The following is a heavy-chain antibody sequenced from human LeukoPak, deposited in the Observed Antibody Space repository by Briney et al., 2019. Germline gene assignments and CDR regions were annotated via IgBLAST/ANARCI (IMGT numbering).Heavy chain of an antibody. D-gene: IGHD1-26*01. V-gene: IGHV1-2*02. CDR2: INPNSGGT. J-gene: IGHJ6*02. CDR1: GYTFTGYY. Sequence: ASVKVSCKASGYTFTGYYMHWVRQAPGQGLELMGGINPNSGGTNYAQKFQGRVSMTRDTSISTAYMELSRLRSDDTAVYYCARFPLLLLPYPYGMDVWGQGTTVTVSS. CDR3: ARFPLLLLPYPYGMDV.